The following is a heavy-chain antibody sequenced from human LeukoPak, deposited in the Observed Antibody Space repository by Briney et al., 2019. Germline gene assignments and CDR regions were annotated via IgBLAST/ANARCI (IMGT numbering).Heavy chain of an antibody. V-gene: IGHV4-34*01. D-gene: IGHD3-9*01. CDR1: GGSFSGYY. CDR2: INHSGST. CDR3: ARGALRYFDWLPSPNWFDP. J-gene: IGHJ5*02. Sequence: SETLSLTCAVYGGSFSGYYWSWIRQPPGKGLEWIGEINHSGSTNYNPSHKSRVTISVDTSKNQFSLKLSSVTAADTAVYYCARGALRYFDWLPSPNWFDPWGQGTLVTVSS.